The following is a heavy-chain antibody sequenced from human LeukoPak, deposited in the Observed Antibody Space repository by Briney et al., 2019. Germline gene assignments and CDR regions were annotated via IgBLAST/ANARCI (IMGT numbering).Heavy chain of an antibody. D-gene: IGHD3-3*01. J-gene: IGHJ4*02. CDR2: ISAYNGNT. CDR1: GYTFTSYG. V-gene: IGHV1-18*01. CDR3: ARGGYYDFWSGYYTPSPDFDY. Sequence: GASVKVSCKASGYTFTSYGISWVRQAPGQGLEWMGWISAYNGNTNYAQKLQGRVTMTTDTSTSTAYMELRSLRSDDTAVYYCARGGYYDFWSGYYTPSPDFDYWGQGTLVTVSS.